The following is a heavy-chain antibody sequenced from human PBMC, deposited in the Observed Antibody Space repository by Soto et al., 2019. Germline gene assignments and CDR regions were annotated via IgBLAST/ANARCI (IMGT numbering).Heavy chain of an antibody. D-gene: IGHD6-13*01. V-gene: IGHV1-69*12. CDR2: IIPIFGTA. CDR1: GGTFSSYA. Sequence: QVQLVQSGAEVKKPGSSVKVSCKASGGTFSSYAISWVRQAPGQGLEWMGGIIPIFGTANYAQKFQGSVTITAAESTSTASMALSSLRSEDTAVYYSAKKGDGSSSWSFDYWGQGTLVTVSS. J-gene: IGHJ4*02. CDR3: AKKGDGSSSWSFDY.